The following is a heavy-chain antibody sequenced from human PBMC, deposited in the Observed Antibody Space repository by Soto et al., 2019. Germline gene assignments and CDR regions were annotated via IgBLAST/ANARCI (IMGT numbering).Heavy chain of an antibody. D-gene: IGHD6-13*01. J-gene: IGHJ6*02. V-gene: IGHV4-31*03. Sequence: QVQLQESGPGLVKPSQTLSLTCTVSGGSISSGGYYWSWIRQHPGKGLEWIGYIYYSGSTYYNPSYKSRVTISVDTSKNQFSLKLSSVTAADTAVYYCARENAYSSSWDHYYYGMDVWGQGTTVTVSS. CDR2: IYYSGST. CDR3: ARENAYSSSWDHYYYGMDV. CDR1: GGSISSGGYY.